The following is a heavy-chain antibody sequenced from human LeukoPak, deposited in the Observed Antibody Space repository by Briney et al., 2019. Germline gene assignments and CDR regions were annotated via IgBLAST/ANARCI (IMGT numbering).Heavy chain of an antibody. CDR1: GFTFSSYS. Sequence: GGSLRLSCAASGFTFSSYSMNWVRQAPGKGLEWVSYISRSSSTIYYADSVKGRFTISRDNAKNSLYLQMNSLGAEDTAVYYCARALLKNYYDSSGYYAGGYWGQGTLVTVSS. V-gene: IGHV3-48*04. CDR2: ISRSSSTI. J-gene: IGHJ4*02. CDR3: ARALLKNYYDSSGYYAGGY. D-gene: IGHD3-22*01.